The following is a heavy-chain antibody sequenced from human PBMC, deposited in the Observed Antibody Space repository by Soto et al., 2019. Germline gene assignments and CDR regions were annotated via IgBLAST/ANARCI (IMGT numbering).Heavy chain of an antibody. CDR1: EGSYSGDY. D-gene: IGHD6-6*01. CDR2: IYYSGST. J-gene: IGHJ5*02. CDR3: ARHPYSSSSAALGWFDP. Sequence: SATLCRSCAGHEGSYSGDYWSWIRQPPWKGLEWIGSIYYSGSTYHNPSLKSRVTISVDTSKNQFSLKLSSVTAADTAVYYCARHPYSSSSAALGWFDPWGQGTLVTVSS. V-gene: IGHV4-34*01.